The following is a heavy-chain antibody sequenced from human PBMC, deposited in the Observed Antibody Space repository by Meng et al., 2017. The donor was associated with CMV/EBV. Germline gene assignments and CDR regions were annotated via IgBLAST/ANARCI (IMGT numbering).Heavy chain of an antibody. CDR3: VRSSGWSLFDY. Sequence: QVQLMQSGAGVKEPGASVKVSCKTSGYTFSDYYMHWVRQAPGQGLEWMGWIRSDGSATNYAQKFRGRVTMTRDASVSTAYMELSGLTSDDTAVYFCVRSSGWSLFDYWDPGALGTVAS. J-gene: IGHJ4*02. D-gene: IGHD6-19*01. CDR1: GYTFSDYY. CDR2: IRSDGSAT. V-gene: IGHV1-2*02.